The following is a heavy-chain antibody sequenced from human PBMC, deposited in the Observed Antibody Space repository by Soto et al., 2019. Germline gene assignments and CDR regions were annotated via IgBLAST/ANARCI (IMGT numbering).Heavy chain of an antibody. CDR2: IWYDGSNK. D-gene: IGHD6-19*01. CDR1: GFTFSSYG. V-gene: IGHV3-33*01. Sequence: QVQLAESGGGVVQPGRSLRLSCAASGFTFSSYGMHWVRQAPGKGLEWVAVIWYDGSNKYYADSVKGRFTISRDNSKNTLYLQMNSLRAEDTAVYYCARVLGQWLTTYYYYGMDVWGQGTTVTVSS. J-gene: IGHJ6*02. CDR3: ARVLGQWLTTYYYYGMDV.